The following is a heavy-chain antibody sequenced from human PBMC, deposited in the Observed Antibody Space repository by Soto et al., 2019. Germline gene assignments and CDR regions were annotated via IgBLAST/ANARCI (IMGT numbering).Heavy chain of an antibody. V-gene: IGHV3-33*01. CDR3: ARDPATPYYDSSGSMDAFDI. D-gene: IGHD3-22*01. CDR1: GFNFRTYG. CDR2: IWSDGSNK. Sequence: QVQLVESGGGVVQPGRSLRLSCVASGFNFRTYGMHWVRQAPGKGLEWVGLIWSDGSNKYCVDSVKGRFTTSIDISKNTLYLQMNSLRAEDTAVYYCARDPATPYYDSSGSMDAFDIWGQGTMVTVSS. J-gene: IGHJ3*02.